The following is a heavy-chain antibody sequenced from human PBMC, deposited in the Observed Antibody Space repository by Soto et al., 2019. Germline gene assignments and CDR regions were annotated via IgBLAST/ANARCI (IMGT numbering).Heavy chain of an antibody. Sequence: ASVKVSCKASGYTFTGYYMHWVRQAPGQGLEWMGWINPNSGGTNCAQKFQGWVTMTRDTSISTAYMELSRLRSDDTAVYYCARSRGITIFGVVTLGPFDYWGQGTLVTVSS. D-gene: IGHD3-3*01. CDR1: GYTFTGYY. CDR2: INPNSGGT. J-gene: IGHJ4*02. V-gene: IGHV1-2*04. CDR3: ARSRGITIFGVVTLGPFDY.